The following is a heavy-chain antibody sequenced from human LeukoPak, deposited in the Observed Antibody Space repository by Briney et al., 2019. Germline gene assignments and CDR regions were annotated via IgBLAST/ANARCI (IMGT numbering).Heavy chain of an antibody. CDR2: IKEDGSEK. CDR1: GFTFSSYW. J-gene: IGHJ4*02. V-gene: IGHV3-7*01. CDR3: ARSRTAYYDVYADF. D-gene: IGHD3-3*01. Sequence: GGSLRLSCVASGFTFSSYWMSWFRQAPGKGLEWVANIKEDGSEKYYADYVKGRFTISRDNAKNSLSLQMSSLRDEDTAVFYCARSRTAYYDVYADFWGQGTLVTVSS.